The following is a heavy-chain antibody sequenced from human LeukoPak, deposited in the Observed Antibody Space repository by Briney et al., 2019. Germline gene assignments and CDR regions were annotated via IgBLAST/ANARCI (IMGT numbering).Heavy chain of an antibody. Sequence: PSETLSLTCSVSGGSFSRYYWSWIRQPAGKRLEWIGYIYYSGSTDYNPSLKSRVTISVDTSKNQFSLKLSSVTAADTAVYYCARHHASYYYYGMDVWGQGTTVTVSS. CDR1: GGSFSRYY. V-gene: IGHV4-59*08. J-gene: IGHJ6*02. CDR3: ARHHASYYYYGMDV. CDR2: IYYSGST.